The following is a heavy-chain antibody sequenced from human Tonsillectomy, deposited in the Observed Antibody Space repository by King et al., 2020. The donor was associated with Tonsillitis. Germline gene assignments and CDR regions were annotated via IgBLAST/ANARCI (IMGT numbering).Heavy chain of an antibody. Sequence: QLQESGSGLVKPSQTLSLTCAVSGGSISSGGYSWSWIRQPPGKGLEWIGYIYHSGSTYYNPSLKSRVTISVDRSKNQFSLKLSSVTAADTAVYYCARVGWPGGWCDPWGQGTLVPVSS. D-gene: IGHD2-15*01. CDR3: ARVGWPGGWCDP. J-gene: IGHJ5*02. V-gene: IGHV4-30-2*01. CDR1: GGSISSGGYS. CDR2: IYHSGST.